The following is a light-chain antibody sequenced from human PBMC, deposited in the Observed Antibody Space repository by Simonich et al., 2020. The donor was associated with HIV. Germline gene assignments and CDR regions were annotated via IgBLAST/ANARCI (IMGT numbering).Light chain of an antibody. J-gene: IGKJ4*01. CDR1: QSVLYSSNNKNY. V-gene: IGKV4-1*01. Sequence: DIVMTQSPNSLTVSLGERATINCKSSQSVLYSSNNKNYLALYQQKPGQPPKLLISWASTRESGVPDRFSGSGSGTDFTLTISSLQAEDVAVYYCQQYYSIPLTFGGGTKVEIK. CDR2: WAS. CDR3: QQYYSIPLT.